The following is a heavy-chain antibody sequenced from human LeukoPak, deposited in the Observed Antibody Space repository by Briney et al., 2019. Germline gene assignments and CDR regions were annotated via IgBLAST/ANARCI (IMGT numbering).Heavy chain of an antibody. V-gene: IGHV3-7*01. J-gene: IGHJ4*01. CDR3: ARDGTAPGLYFDL. D-gene: IGHD6-13*01. CDR2: IRQDGNEK. Sequence: PGGSLGLSCAVSGFTFNNYWMNWVRQAPVKGLELVASIRQDGNEKLYVDSLKGRFTISRDNAKNSLYLQMSSLRAEDTAVYYCARDGTAPGLYFDLWGQGTLVTVSS. CDR1: GFTFNNYW.